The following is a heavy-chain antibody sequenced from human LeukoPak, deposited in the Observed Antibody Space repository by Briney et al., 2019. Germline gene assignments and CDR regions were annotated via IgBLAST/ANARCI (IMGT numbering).Heavy chain of an antibody. D-gene: IGHD6-19*01. CDR3: ARKYRSSPYYFDY. J-gene: IGHJ4*02. CDR2: IYYSGST. V-gene: IGHV4-39*01. CDR1: DGSLSSSDNY. Sequence: PSASLSLTCTVSDGSLSSSDNYWGWIRQPPGKGSESIGSIYYSGSTYHNPSLKSRITISVETSKSQFSLKLRSVTAADTAVYYCARKYRSSPYYFDYWGQGTLVTVSS.